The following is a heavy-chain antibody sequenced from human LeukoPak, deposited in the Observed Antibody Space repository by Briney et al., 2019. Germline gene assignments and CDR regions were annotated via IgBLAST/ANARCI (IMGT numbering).Heavy chain of an antibody. CDR1: GFSFSDYN. D-gene: IGHD3-10*01. V-gene: IGHV3-30*03. J-gene: IGHJ5*02. Sequence: GGSLRLSCAASGFSFSDYNMHWVRQAPGKGLEWMAVISYNGINEYYADSVKGRFTISRDNAKNSLYLQMNSLRAEDTAVYYCATDLIHYYGSGAKTWGQGTLVTVSS. CDR3: ATDLIHYYGSGAKT. CDR2: ISYNGINE.